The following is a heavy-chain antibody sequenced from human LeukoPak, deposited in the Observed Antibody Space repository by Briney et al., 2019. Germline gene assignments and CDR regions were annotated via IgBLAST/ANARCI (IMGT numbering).Heavy chain of an antibody. V-gene: IGHV3-23*01. CDR2: ISGSGGST. CDR3: AKSPVDIVATPFDY. CDR1: GFTFSSYA. J-gene: IGHJ4*02. Sequence: GGSLRLSCAASGFTFSSYAMSWVRQAPGKGLEWVSAISGSGGSTYYADSVKGRFTISRDNSKSTLYLQMNSLRAEDTAVYYCAKSPVDIVATPFDYWGQGTLVTVSS. D-gene: IGHD5-12*01.